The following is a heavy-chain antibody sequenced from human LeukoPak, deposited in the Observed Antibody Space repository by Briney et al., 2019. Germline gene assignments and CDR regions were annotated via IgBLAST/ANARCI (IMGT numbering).Heavy chain of an antibody. CDR1: GGSIGGFY. D-gene: IGHD4-23*01. Sequence: SETLSLTCTVSGGSIGGFYWTWLRQPPRKGLEWIGYIYYSGSTNYNPSLRSRVTISVDTSKNQFSLRLSSVTAADTAGYYCGRLYGGNALRGVDYWGQGTLVTVSS. V-gene: IGHV4-59*01. CDR3: GRLYGGNALRGVDY. CDR2: IYYSGST. J-gene: IGHJ4*02.